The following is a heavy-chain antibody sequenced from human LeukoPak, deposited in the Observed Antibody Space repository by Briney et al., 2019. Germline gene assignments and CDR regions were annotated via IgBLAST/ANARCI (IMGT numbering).Heavy chain of an antibody. V-gene: IGHV3-23*01. CDR1: GFTFSSYG. D-gene: IGHD3-16*01. CDR2: ISGSGAST. CDR3: AKDLILITGPDY. J-gene: IGHJ4*02. Sequence: TGGSLRLSCAASGFTFSSYGMSWVRQAPGKGLEWVSAISGSGASTYYPDSMKGRFTISRDNSKNMLYLQMNSLRAEDTAVYYCAKDLILITGPDYWGQGTLVTVSS.